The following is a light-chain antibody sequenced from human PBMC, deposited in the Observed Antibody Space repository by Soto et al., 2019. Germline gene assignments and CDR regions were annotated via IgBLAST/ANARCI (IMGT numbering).Light chain of an antibody. J-gene: IGKJ4*01. CDR1: QSISSY. V-gene: IGKV1-39*01. CDR2: AAS. Sequence: DIQMTQSPSSLSASVGDRVTITCRASQSISSYLNWYQQKPGKAPKLLIYAASSLQSGVPSRFSGSGSGTDFTLTISSLQTEDLATYYCQQSYSTLPFGGGTKVEIK. CDR3: QQSYSTLP.